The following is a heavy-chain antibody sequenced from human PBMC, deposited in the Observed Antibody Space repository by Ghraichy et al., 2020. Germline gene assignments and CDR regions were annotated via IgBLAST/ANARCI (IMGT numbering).Heavy chain of an antibody. V-gene: IGHV3-7*01. CDR3: ARDPSGVVITTYFDY. J-gene: IGHJ4*02. D-gene: IGHD3-22*01. CDR2: IKQDGIEK. CDR1: GFTFSSYW. Sequence: GGSLRLSCAASGFTFSSYWMSWVRQAPGKGLEWVANIKQDGIEKYYVDSVKGRFTISRDNAKNSLYLQMNSLRAEDTAVYYCARDPSGVVITTYFDYWGQGTLVTVSS.